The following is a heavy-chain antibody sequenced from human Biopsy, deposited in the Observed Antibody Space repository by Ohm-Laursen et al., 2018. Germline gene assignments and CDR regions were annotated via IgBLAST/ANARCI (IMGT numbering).Heavy chain of an antibody. D-gene: IGHD3-10*01. CDR1: GYTFTGYY. J-gene: IGHJ4*02. CDR3: ARDPRYGYGSYFDY. V-gene: IGHV1-2*02. CDR2: INPNSGVT. Sequence: ASVKVSCKASGYTFTGYYMHWVRQAPGQGLEWMGWINPNSGVTNYAQRFQGRVTMTRDTSVSTAYMELSRLRSDDTAVYYCARDPRYGYGSYFDYWGQGTLVAVSS.